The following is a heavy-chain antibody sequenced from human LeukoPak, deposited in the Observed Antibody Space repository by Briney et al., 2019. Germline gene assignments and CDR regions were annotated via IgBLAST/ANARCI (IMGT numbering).Heavy chain of an antibody. Sequence: ASVKVSCKVSGYTLTELSMHWVRQAPGKGLEWMGGFDPEDGETIYAQKFQGRVTMTEDTSTDTAYMELSSLRSEDTAVYYCATGPGVARGWFAPWGQGTLSPSPQ. J-gene: IGHJ5*02. CDR1: GYTLTELS. V-gene: IGHV1-24*01. CDR2: FDPEDGET. D-gene: IGHD5-12*01. CDR3: ATGPGVARGWFAP.